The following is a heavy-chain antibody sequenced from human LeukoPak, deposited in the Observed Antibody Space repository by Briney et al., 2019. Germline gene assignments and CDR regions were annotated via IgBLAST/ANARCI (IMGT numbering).Heavy chain of an antibody. V-gene: IGHV4-39*07. Sequence: SETLSLTCSVSGGSISSSSYYWGWIRQPPGKGLEWIGNIYNSGSTNYNPSLKSRVTISVDTSKNQFSLKLSSVTAADTAVYYCARGVDGYNYYWGQGTLVTVSS. J-gene: IGHJ4*02. CDR2: IYNSGST. CDR1: GGSISSSSYY. D-gene: IGHD5-24*01. CDR3: ARGVDGYNYY.